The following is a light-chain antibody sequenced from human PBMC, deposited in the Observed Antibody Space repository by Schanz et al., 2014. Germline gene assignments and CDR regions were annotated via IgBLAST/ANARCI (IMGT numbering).Light chain of an antibody. CDR3: QQYSTSPRT. Sequence: EVVMTQSPVTLSVSPGERATLSCRASQSVSSYLAWYQQKPGQAPRLLIYGASSRATGIPDRFSGSGSGTDFTLTISRLEPEDFAVYYCQQYSTSPRTFGQGTKVEIK. CDR2: GAS. J-gene: IGKJ1*01. V-gene: IGKV3-20*01. CDR1: QSVSSY.